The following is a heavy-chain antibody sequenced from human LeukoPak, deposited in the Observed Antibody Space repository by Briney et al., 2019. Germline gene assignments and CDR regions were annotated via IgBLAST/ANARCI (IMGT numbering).Heavy chain of an antibody. CDR2: ILYSGAT. J-gene: IGHJ4*02. CDR3: ARMGGYSGYATH. D-gene: IGHD5-12*01. Sequence: SETLSLTCTVSGGSISSYYWSWIRQPPGKGLEWIGYILYSGATNSNPSLKSRVTISVDTSKNQISLKLSSVTAADTAVYYCARMGGYSGYATHWGQGTLVTVSS. CDR1: GGSISSYY. V-gene: IGHV4-59*08.